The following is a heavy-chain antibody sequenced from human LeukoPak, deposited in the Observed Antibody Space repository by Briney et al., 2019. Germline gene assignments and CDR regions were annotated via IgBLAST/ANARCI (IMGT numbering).Heavy chain of an antibody. CDR1: GFTFSSYA. D-gene: IGHD3-9*01. V-gene: IGHV3-23*01. J-gene: IGHJ6*02. CDR3: AKTFLTAYDTYLYYYGLDV. Sequence: GGSLRLSCAASGFTFSSYAMSWVRQAPGKGLEWVSAISGSGGSTYYADSVKGRFTISRDNSKNTLYLQMNSLRAEDTAVYYCAKTFLTAYDTYLYYYGLDVWGQGTPVTVSS. CDR2: ISGSGGST.